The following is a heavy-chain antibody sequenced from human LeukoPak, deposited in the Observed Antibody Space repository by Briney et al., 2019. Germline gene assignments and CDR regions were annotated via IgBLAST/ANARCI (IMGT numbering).Heavy chain of an antibody. J-gene: IGHJ4*02. CDR1: GYTFTCYG. CDR2: ISAYNGNT. D-gene: IGHD3-22*01. V-gene: IGHV1-18*01. CDR3: ARVYDYYDSSGYNDY. Sequence: ASVKVSCKASGYTFTCYGISWVRQAPGQGLEWMGWISAYNGNTNYAQKLQGRVTMTTDTSTSTAYMELRSLRSDDTAVYYCARVYDYYDSSGYNDYWGQGTLVTVSS.